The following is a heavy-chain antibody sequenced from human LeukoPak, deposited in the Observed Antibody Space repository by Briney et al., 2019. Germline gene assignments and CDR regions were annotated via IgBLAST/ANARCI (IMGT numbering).Heavy chain of an antibody. CDR1: GGTFSSYA. CDR2: IIPIFGTA. J-gene: IGHJ4*02. Sequence: ASVKVSCKASGGTFSSYAISWVRQAPGQGLEWMGGIIPIFGTANYAQKFQGRVTITTDESTSTAYMELSSLRSEDTAVYYCASGTAMVHRGWGQGTLVTASS. V-gene: IGHV1-69*05. CDR3: ASGTAMVHRG. D-gene: IGHD5-18*01.